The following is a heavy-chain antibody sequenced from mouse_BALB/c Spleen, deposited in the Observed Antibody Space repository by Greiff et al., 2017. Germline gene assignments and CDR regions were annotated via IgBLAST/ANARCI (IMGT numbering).Heavy chain of an antibody. Sequence: EVMLVESGAELVRPGALVKLSCTASGFNIKDYYMHWVKQRPEQGLEWIGWIDPENGNTIYDPKFQGKASITADTSSNTAYLQLSSLTSEDTAVYYCARCYGYEGSSYAMDYWGQGTSVTVSA. CDR1: GFNIKDYY. CDR3: ARCYGYEGSSYAMDY. CDR2: IDPENGNT. D-gene: IGHD2-2*01. V-gene: IGHV14-1*02. J-gene: IGHJ4*01.